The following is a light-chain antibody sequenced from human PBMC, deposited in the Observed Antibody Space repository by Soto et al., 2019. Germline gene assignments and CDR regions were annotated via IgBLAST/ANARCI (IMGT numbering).Light chain of an antibody. CDR1: QSLVYSDGETY. CDR2: KVS. Sequence: DVVMTQSPLSLPVTLGQPASISCRSSQSLVYSDGETYLDWFQQRPGQSPRRLIYKVSNRDSGVPDIFSGSGSGTDFTLKISRVEAEDVRVYYCMQGTHWPPYTFGQGTRLEIK. CDR3: MQGTHWPPYT. V-gene: IGKV2-30*01. J-gene: IGKJ2*01.